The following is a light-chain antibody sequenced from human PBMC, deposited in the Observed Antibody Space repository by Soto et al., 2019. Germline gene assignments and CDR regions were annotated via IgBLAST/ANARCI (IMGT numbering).Light chain of an antibody. Sequence: EIVLAQSPATLSLSPGERATLSCRASESVSSYLAWYQQKPGQAPRLLIYDASNRATGIPDRFSGSESGTDFTLTISSLEPEDFAVYYCQQRSNWHLTFGGGTKVEIK. CDR1: ESVSSY. V-gene: IGKV3-11*01. CDR3: QQRSNWHLT. J-gene: IGKJ4*01. CDR2: DAS.